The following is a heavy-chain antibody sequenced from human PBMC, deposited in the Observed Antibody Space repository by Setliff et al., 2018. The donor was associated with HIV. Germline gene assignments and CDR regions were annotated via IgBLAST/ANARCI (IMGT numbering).Heavy chain of an antibody. CDR1: GGTFSSYA. J-gene: IGHJ3*02. D-gene: IGHD3-22*01. CDR2: IIPILGIK. Sequence: GASVKVSCKASGGTFSSYAISWVRQAPGQGLEWMGGIIPILGIKKYAQKFQGRVTITADKSTSTAYMELSSLRSEDMAVYYCARGATYYYDSSGYYSLLADAFDIWGQGTMVTVSS. CDR3: ARGATYYYDSSGYYSLLADAFDI. V-gene: IGHV1-69*10.